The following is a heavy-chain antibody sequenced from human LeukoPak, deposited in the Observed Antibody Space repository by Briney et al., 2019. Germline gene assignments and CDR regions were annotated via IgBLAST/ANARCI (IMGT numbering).Heavy chain of an antibody. Sequence: GGSLRLSCAASGFTFSTYWMTWVRQAPGKGLEWVANIKEDGSEKHYVDSVKGRFTISRDNAKNSLHLQMDSLRVEDTAVYYCASGGHVDYCGQGTLVTVSS. D-gene: IGHD3-10*01. CDR1: GFTFSTYW. V-gene: IGHV3-7*01. J-gene: IGHJ4*02. CDR3: ASGGHVDY. CDR2: IKEDGSEK.